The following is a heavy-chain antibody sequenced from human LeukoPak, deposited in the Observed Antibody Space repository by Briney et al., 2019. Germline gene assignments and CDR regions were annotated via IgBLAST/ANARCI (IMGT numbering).Heavy chain of an antibody. V-gene: IGHV4-59*01. CDR1: GGSISSYY. D-gene: IGHD6-19*01. Sequence: PSETLSLTCTVSGGSISSYYWSWIRQPPGKGLEWSGYIYYSGSTNYNPSLKSRVTISVDTSKNQLSLKLSSVTAADTAVYYCARGTSTGSGWYNWFDPWGQGTLVTVSS. CDR2: IYYSGST. CDR3: ARGTSTGSGWYNWFDP. J-gene: IGHJ5*02.